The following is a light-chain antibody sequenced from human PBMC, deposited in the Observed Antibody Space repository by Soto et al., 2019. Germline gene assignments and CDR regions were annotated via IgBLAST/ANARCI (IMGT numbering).Light chain of an antibody. CDR2: KAS. CDR1: QSISIW. Sequence: DIQMTQSPSTLSASVGDRVTITCRASQSISIWLAWYQQKPGKAPNLLISKASSLESGVPSRFIGSGSVSEFTLTISSLQPDDFATYYCQQYNNYPWTFGQGTK. CDR3: QQYNNYPWT. V-gene: IGKV1-5*03. J-gene: IGKJ1*01.